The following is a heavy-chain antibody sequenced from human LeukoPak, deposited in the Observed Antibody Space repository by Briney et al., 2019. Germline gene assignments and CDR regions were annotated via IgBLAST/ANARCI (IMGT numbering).Heavy chain of an antibody. CDR1: GYTFTGNY. CDR2: INPNSGGP. V-gene: IGHV1-2*03. CDR3: ARDRYDFWSGPVDY. J-gene: IGHJ4*02. Sequence: GASVKVSCKASGYTFTGNYIHWVPQAPGQGLEWMGWINPNSGGPNYAQKFQGRVTMTLDTSISTAYMELSRLTSDDTAVYYCARDRYDFWSGPVDYWGQGTLVTVSS. D-gene: IGHD3-3*01.